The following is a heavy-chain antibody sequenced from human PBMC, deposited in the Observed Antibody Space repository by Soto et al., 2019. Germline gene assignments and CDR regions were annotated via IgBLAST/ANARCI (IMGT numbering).Heavy chain of an antibody. CDR3: TTSPSVGV. Sequence: EVHLVESGGGLIQPGGSLRLSCAASGFTVGNSYMNWVRQAPGKGLEWVSLMYSGGGTYYADSVKGRFTMSRDSSKNTLYLQLNSLRAEDAAMYYCTTSPSVGVWGQGTTVNVSS. J-gene: IGHJ6*02. V-gene: IGHV3-53*01. D-gene: IGHD6-19*01. CDR1: GFTVGNSY. CDR2: MYSGGGT.